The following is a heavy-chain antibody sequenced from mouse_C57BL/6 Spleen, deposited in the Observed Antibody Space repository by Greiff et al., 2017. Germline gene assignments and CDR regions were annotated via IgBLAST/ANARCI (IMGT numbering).Heavy chain of an antibody. D-gene: IGHD2-3*01. V-gene: IGHV1-76*01. J-gene: IGHJ3*01. CDR1: GYTFTDYY. Sequence: VQLQESGAELVRPGASVKLSCKASGYTFTDYYINWVKQRPGQGLEWIARIYPGSGNTYYNEKFKGKATLTAEKSSSTAYMQLSSLTSEDSAVYFCARNDGYSLAYWGQGTLVTVSA. CDR3: ARNDGYSLAY. CDR2: IYPGSGNT.